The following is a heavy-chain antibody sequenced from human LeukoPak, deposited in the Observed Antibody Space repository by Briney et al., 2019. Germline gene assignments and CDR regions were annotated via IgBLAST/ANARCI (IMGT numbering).Heavy chain of an antibody. CDR3: ARGRLGCSSTSCYSGLDWFDP. Sequence: SETLSLNCAVYGGSFSGYYWSWIRQPPGKGLEWIGEINHSGSTNYNPSLKSRVTISVDTSKNQFSLKLSSVTAADTAVYYCARGRLGCSSTSCYSGLDWFDPWGQGTLVTVSS. V-gene: IGHV4-34*01. D-gene: IGHD2-2*01. J-gene: IGHJ5*02. CDR1: GGSFSGYY. CDR2: INHSGST.